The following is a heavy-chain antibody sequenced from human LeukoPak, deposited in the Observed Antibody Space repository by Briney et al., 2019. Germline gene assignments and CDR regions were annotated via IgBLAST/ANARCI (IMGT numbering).Heavy chain of an antibody. D-gene: IGHD2-8*01. CDR3: VRGGNNGLWYFDP. CDR1: GGSIITSGYY. J-gene: IGHJ2*01. CDR2: IYYGGST. Sequence: SQTLSLTCTVSGGSIITSGYYRSWIRQHPGKGLEWIGYIYYGGSTNYNPSLKSPVTISVDTSKNQFSLKLISVTAADTAVYYCVRGGNNGLWYFDPWGRGTLVTVSS. V-gene: IGHV4-31*01.